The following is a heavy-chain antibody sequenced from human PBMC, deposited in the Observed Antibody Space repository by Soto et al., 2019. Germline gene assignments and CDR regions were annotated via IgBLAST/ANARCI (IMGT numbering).Heavy chain of an antibody. D-gene: IGHD6-13*01. CDR2: IYISGSS. J-gene: IGHJ5*02. CDR1: NGSISNFY. CDR3: ARSSHKESWFDP. V-gene: IGHV4-4*07. Sequence: QVQLQESGPGLVKPSETLSLSCTVSNGSISNFYWNWIRHPPGQRLEWIGRIYISGSSSYNPSLSSPLTRSVDASKNPSSLNLNSVTAADTAVYYCARSSHKESWFDPWGQGALVSVSS.